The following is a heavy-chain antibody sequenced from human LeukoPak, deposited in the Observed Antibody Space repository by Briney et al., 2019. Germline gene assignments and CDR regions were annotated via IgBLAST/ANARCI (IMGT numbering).Heavy chain of an antibody. CDR3: GESRGY. V-gene: IGHV4-34*01. J-gene: IGHJ4*02. D-gene: IGHD3-10*01. CDR1: GGSFSGYY. Sequence: SETLSLACAVYGGSFSGYYWSWIRQPPGKGLEWIGEINHSGSTNYNPSLKSRVTISVDTSKNQFSLKLSSVTAADTAVYYCGESRGYWGQGTLVTVSS. CDR2: INHSGST.